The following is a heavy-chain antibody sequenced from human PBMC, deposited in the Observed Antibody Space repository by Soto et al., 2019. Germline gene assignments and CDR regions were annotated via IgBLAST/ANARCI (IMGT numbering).Heavy chain of an antibody. CDR2: IYPGDSDT. Sequence: GESLKISCKGSGYSFTSYCIGWVRQMPGKGLEWMGIIYPGDSDTRYSPSFQGQVTISADKSISTAYLQWSIPKASDTAMYYCARLRCGGSCYPDYWGQGNLVIVAS. D-gene: IGHD2-15*01. CDR1: GYSFTSYC. J-gene: IGHJ4*02. V-gene: IGHV5-51*01. CDR3: ARLRCGGSCYPDY.